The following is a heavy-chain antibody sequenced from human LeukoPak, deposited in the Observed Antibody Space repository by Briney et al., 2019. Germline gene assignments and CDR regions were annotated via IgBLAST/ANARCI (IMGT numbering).Heavy chain of an antibody. V-gene: IGHV3-23*01. D-gene: IGHD3-16*01. CDR3: AKEIRPNDH. J-gene: IGHJ4*02. Sequence: GGSLRLSCAASGFTFSSHAMTWVRQAPGKGLQWVSSISINADDTHYADSVKGRFTLSRDNSKKTLFLQMNSLRVDDTAIYYCAKEIRPNDHWGQGTLVIVSS. CDR1: GFTFSSHA. CDR2: ISINADDT.